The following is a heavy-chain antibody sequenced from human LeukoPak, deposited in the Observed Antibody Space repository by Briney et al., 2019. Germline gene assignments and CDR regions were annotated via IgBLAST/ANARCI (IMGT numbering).Heavy chain of an antibody. J-gene: IGHJ2*01. CDR3: ARHRAGLVRSNGWNLDWYLDV. V-gene: IGHV1-69*10. CDR2: IILVPGIP. Sequence: SVKVSCKASGGTFSSYAISWVRQAPGQGLEWMGRIILVPGIPTYAEKFQDRFTISADKSTTTAYMELSSLTSEDTAVYYCARHRAGLVRSNGWNLDWYLDVWGRGTLVTVSS. D-gene: IGHD6-19*01. CDR1: GGTFSSYA.